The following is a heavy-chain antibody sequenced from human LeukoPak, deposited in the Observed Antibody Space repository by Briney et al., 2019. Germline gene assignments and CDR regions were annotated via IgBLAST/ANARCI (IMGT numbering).Heavy chain of an antibody. J-gene: IGHJ4*02. Sequence: ASVKVSCRASGYTFTNYYIHWVRQAPGQGLEWTGIVNPSGGSTSYAQKFQGRVTMTRDTSTSTVYMELSSLRSEDTAVYYCAREGPYSDSSRSRFDYWGQGTLVTVSS. CDR3: AREGPYSDSSRSRFDY. D-gene: IGHD6-6*01. V-gene: IGHV1-46*01. CDR1: GYTFTNYY. CDR2: VNPSGGST.